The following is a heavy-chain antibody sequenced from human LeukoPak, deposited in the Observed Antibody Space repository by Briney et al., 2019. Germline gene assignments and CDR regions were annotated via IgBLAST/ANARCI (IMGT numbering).Heavy chain of an antibody. CDR1: GGSFSGYY. CDR2: INHSGST. CDR3: ARIRGGYYSSRDAFGI. V-gene: IGHV4-34*01. J-gene: IGHJ3*02. Sequence: SETLSLTCAVYGGSFSGYYWSWIRQPPGKGLEWMGEINHSGSTNYNPSLKSRVTISVDTSKNQFSLKLSSVTAADTAVYYCARIRGGYYSSRDAFGIWGQGTMVTVSS. D-gene: IGHD3-22*01.